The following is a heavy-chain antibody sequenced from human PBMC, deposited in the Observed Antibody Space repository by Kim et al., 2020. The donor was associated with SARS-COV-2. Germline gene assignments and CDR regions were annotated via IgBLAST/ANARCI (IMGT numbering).Heavy chain of an antibody. Sequence: QKFQGRVTMTRDTSTSTVYMELSSLRSEDTAVYYCARALEAVAGTYWFDPWGQGTLVTVSS. CDR3: ARALEAVAGTYWFDP. J-gene: IGHJ5*02. D-gene: IGHD6-19*01. V-gene: IGHV1-46*01.